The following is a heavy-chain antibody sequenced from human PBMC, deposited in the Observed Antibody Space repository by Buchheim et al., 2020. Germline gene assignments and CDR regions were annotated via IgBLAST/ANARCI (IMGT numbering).Heavy chain of an antibody. D-gene: IGHD1-20*01. CDR1: GYTFTRYF. J-gene: IGHJ5*02. V-gene: IGHV1-46*01. Sequence: QVQLMQSGAEVKKPGASVRVSCKASGYTFTRYFVHWVRQAPGQGLEWMGIINPSGGSTTYAQKFQGRVTMTGDTSQRTGYMELNNLRSEDTAVYYCARGDNWNGFNWFDPWGQGTL. CDR3: ARGDNWNGFNWFDP. CDR2: INPSGGST.